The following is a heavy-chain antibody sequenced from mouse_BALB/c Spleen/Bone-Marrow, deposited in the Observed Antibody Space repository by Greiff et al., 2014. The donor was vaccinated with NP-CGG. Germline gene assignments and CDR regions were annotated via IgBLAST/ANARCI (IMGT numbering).Heavy chain of an antibody. Sequence: VKLQESGAELAKPGASVKMSCKASGYSFTNYWMHWVKQRPGKGLEWIGYISPSTGYSEYNQKFKDKATLTADKSSNIAYMQLSSLTSEDSAVYYCARYGNYPLFAYWGQGTLVTVSA. CDR3: ARYGNYPLFAY. CDR1: GYSFTNYW. V-gene: IGHV1-7*01. CDR2: ISPSTGYS. D-gene: IGHD2-1*01. J-gene: IGHJ3*01.